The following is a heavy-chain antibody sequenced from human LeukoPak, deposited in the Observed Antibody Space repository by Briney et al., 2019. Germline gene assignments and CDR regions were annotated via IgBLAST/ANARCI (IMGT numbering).Heavy chain of an antibody. CDR2: ISGSGDTS. D-gene: IGHD3-3*01. V-gene: IGHV3-23*01. Sequence: GGSLRLSCAVSGFTFSNYAMAWVRQAPGKGLEWVAHISGSGDTSYYADSVKGRFTISRDDCKNTLSLQMNSLRAEDTAVYYCAKGGYDFWSGYSSDWGQGTLVTVSS. CDR1: GFTFSNYA. J-gene: IGHJ4*02. CDR3: AKGGYDFWSGYSSD.